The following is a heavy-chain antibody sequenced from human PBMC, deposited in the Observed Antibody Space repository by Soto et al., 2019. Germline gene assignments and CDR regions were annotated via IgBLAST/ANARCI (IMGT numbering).Heavy chain of an antibody. CDR3: ARGPPLT. V-gene: IGHV4-59*01. J-gene: IGHJ5*02. CDR1: GGSISTYY. Sequence: PSETLSLTCTVSGGSISTYYWSWIRQPPGKGLEWIGYVYYSGTTNYNPSLKSRVTISVDTSKNQFSLKLTSVTAADTAVYYCARGPPLTWGQGTLVTVPS. CDR2: VYYSGTT.